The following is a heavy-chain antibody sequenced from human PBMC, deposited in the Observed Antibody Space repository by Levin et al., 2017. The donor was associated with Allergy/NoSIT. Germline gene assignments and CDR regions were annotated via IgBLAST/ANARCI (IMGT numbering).Heavy chain of an antibody. V-gene: IGHV3-74*01. J-gene: IGHJ6*02. Sequence: GESLKISCAASGFTFSRYWMHLVRQAPGKGLVWVSRINSDGSTTTYADSVKGRFTISRDNAQNTLYLQMHSLRAEDTAVYYCAREYSTSDGMDVWGQGTTVTVSS. CDR3: AREYSTSDGMDV. CDR2: INSDGSTT. CDR1: GFTFSRYW. D-gene: IGHD5-18*01.